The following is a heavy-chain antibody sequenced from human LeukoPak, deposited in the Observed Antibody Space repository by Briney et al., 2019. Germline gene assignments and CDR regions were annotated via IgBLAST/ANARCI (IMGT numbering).Heavy chain of an antibody. Sequence: GGSLRLSCAASGFTFDDYAMHWVRQAPGKGLEWVSGISWNSGCIGYADSVKGRFTISRDNAKNSLYLQMNSLRAEDMALYYCAGSKSATVADAFDIWGQGTMVTVSS. V-gene: IGHV3-9*03. CDR2: ISWNSGCI. CDR3: AGSKSATVADAFDI. J-gene: IGHJ3*02. D-gene: IGHD4-23*01. CDR1: GFTFDDYA.